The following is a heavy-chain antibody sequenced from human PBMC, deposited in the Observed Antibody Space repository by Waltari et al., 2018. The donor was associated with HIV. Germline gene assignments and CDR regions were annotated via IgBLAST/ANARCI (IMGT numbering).Heavy chain of an antibody. J-gene: IGHJ4*02. CDR2: LYWNDEE. V-gene: IGHV2-5*01. Sequence: ESGPTLVKPTQTLKLTCTFSGFSLSTRGVGVGWIRQPPGKALEWLALLYWNDEERYSPSLKSRLTITKHTSKNQVLLTMTDMDPVDTATYYCAHRLGSRTWYGNFGYWGQGILVSVSS. CDR3: AHRLGSRTWYGNFGY. D-gene: IGHD6-13*01. CDR1: GFSLSTRGVG.